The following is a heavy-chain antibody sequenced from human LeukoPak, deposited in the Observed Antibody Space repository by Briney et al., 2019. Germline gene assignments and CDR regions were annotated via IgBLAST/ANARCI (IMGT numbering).Heavy chain of an antibody. CDR2: IYYSGST. D-gene: IGHD4-11*01. CDR1: GGSISSYY. CDR3: ARDHRRATSTTVNKNWFDP. Sequence: KPSETLSLTCTVSGGSISSYYWSWIRQPPGKGLEWIGYIYYSGSTNYNPSLKSRVTISVDTSKNQFSLKLSSVTAADTAVYYCARDHRRATSTTVNKNWFDPWGQGTLVTVSS. V-gene: IGHV4-59*12. J-gene: IGHJ5*02.